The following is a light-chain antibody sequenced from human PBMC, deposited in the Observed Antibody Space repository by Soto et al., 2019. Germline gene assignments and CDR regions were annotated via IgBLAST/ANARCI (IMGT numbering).Light chain of an antibody. Sequence: IVLTQSPGTLSFAPGGRATLSFRASQSVSSSYLAWHQQTPGPAPRLLTYRTSNTATGTPDRFSGSGSGTDFTLTISRLEPEDFAVYWCQQYDSSPMTFGQGTKVDIK. CDR2: RTS. CDR1: QSVSSSY. J-gene: IGKJ1*01. CDR3: QQYDSSPMT. V-gene: IGKV3-20*01.